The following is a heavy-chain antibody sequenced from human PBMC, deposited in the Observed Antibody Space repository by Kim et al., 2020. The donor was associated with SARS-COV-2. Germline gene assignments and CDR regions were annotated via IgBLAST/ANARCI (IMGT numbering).Heavy chain of an antibody. J-gene: IGHJ3*02. Sequence: SVKVSCKASGFTFTSSAVQWVRQARGQRLEWIGWIVVGSGNTNYAQKFQERVTITRDMSTSTAYMELSSLRSEDTAVYYCAADCVNWYSGSLTDAFDIWGQGTMVTVSS. CDR2: IVVGSGNT. CDR1: GFTFTSSA. D-gene: IGHD1-26*01. CDR3: AADCVNWYSGSLTDAFDI. V-gene: IGHV1-58*01.